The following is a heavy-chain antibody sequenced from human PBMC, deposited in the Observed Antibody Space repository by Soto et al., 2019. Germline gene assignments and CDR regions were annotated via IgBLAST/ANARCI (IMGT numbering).Heavy chain of an antibody. Sequence: PGGSLRLSCAASEFTFSDYYMSWIRQAPGKGLQWISYISSSGSTIYYADSVKGRFTISRDNAKNSLYLQMNSLRAEDTAVYYCARLRSSWYYFDYWGQGTLVTVSS. CDR2: ISSSGSTI. CDR3: ARLRSSWYYFDY. J-gene: IGHJ4*02. CDR1: EFTFSDYY. D-gene: IGHD6-13*01. V-gene: IGHV3-11*01.